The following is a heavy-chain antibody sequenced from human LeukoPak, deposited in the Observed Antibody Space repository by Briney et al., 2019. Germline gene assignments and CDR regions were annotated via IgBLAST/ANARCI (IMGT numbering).Heavy chain of an antibody. Sequence: PGGSLRLSCAASGFTFSNYIMNWVRQAPGKGLEWVSYISSSSNTIYYADSVKGRFTISRDNAKNSLYLQMNSLRAEDTAVYYCARTPMGGNTFDYWGQGTLVTVSS. CDR1: GFTFSNYI. D-gene: IGHD3-16*01. CDR3: ARTPMGGNTFDY. J-gene: IGHJ4*02. V-gene: IGHV3-48*04. CDR2: ISSSSNTI.